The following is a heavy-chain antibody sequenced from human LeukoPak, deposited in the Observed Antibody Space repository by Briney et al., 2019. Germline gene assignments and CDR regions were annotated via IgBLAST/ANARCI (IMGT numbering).Heavy chain of an antibody. D-gene: IGHD6-13*01. V-gene: IGHV3-7*01. J-gene: IGHJ6*03. Sequence: GGSLRLSCAASGFTFSSYWMSWVRQAPGKGLEWVANIKQDGSEKYYVDSVKGRFTISRDNAKNSLYLQMNSLRAEDTAVYYCARASSSYNYYYMDVWGKGTTVTISS. CDR3: ARASSSYNYYYMDV. CDR2: IKQDGSEK. CDR1: GFTFSSYW.